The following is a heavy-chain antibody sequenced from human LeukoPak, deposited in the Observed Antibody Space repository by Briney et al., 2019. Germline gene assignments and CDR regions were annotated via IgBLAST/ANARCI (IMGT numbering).Heavy chain of an antibody. Sequence: GSLRLSCGASGFIFKNAWMTWVRQAPGKGLEWVARIKTITAVGTSDYGAPVRGRFIISRDDSNDTLHLQMDNLKTEDTGVYYCATYSSGWKFEHWGQGTLVSVSS. CDR3: ATYSSGWKFEH. CDR2: IKTITAVGTS. V-gene: IGHV3-15*01. CDR1: GFIFKNAW. J-gene: IGHJ4*02. D-gene: IGHD3-22*01.